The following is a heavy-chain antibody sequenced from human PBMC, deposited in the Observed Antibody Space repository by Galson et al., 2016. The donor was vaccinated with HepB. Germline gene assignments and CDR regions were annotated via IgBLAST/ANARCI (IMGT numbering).Heavy chain of an antibody. CDR2: ISGDRSST. J-gene: IGHJ4*02. V-gene: IGHV3-74*01. CDR3: SRHSGSRHTIDY. Sequence: SLRLSCAASGFTFSSYWMHWVRQAPGKGLVWVSCISGDRSSTSYADSVKGRFTISRDNAKNTVYLRMNSLRAEDTAVYYCSRHSGSRHTIDYWGQGTLVTVSS. D-gene: IGHD1-26*01. CDR1: GFTFSSYW.